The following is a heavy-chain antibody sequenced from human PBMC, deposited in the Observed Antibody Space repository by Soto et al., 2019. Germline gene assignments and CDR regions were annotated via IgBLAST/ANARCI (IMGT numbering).Heavy chain of an antibody. J-gene: IGHJ6*02. Sequence: PSETLSLTCTVSVGSISSYYWSWIRQPAGKGLEWIGRIYTSGSTNYNPSLKSRVTMSVDTSKNQFSLKLSSVTAADTAVYYCVRVRIAARTGAYGMDVWGQGTTVTVSS. D-gene: IGHD6-6*01. V-gene: IGHV4-4*07. CDR3: VRVRIAARTGAYGMDV. CDR2: IYTSGST. CDR1: VGSISSYY.